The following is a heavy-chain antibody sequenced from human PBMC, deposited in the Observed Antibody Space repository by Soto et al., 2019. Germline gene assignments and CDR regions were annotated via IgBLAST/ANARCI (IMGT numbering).Heavy chain of an antibody. J-gene: IGHJ4*02. Sequence: QVQLVQSGAEVKKPGASVKVSCKASGYTFTSYGISWVRQAPGQGLEWMGWISTYTGNTNYAQKLQGRVTMTTDTCTSTGYLAASSLRSDDQAVYYCARDSSGWSNDFDYWGQGNLVTVSS. V-gene: IGHV1-18*01. CDR1: GYTFTSYG. CDR2: ISTYTGNT. CDR3: ARDSSGWSNDFDY. D-gene: IGHD6-19*01.